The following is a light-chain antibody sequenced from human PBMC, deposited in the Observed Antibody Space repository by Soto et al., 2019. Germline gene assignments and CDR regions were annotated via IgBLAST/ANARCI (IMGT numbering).Light chain of an antibody. CDR2: EVS. CDR3: CSYAGSSTHYV. V-gene: IGLV2-23*02. CDR1: SSDVGSYNL. J-gene: IGLJ1*01. Sequence: QSALTQPASVSGSPGQSITISCTGTSSDVGSYNLVSWYQHHPGKAPKLMISEVSKRPSGVSNRFSGSKSGNTASLTISGLQAEDEADYYCCSYAGSSTHYVFGTGTQLTVL.